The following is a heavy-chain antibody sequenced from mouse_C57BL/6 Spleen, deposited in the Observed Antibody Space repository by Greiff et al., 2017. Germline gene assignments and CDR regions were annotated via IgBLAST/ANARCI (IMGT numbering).Heavy chain of an antibody. CDR2: ISDGGSYT. V-gene: IGHV5-4*01. CDR3: ATLYDYDAWYFDV. J-gene: IGHJ1*03. CDR1: GFTFSSYA. D-gene: IGHD2-4*01. Sequence: EVQVVESGGGLVKPGGSLKLSCAASGFTFSSYAMSWVRQTPEKRLEWVATISDGGSYTYYPDNVKGRFTISRDNAKNNLYLQMSHLKSEDTAMYYCATLYDYDAWYFDVWGTGTTVTVSS.